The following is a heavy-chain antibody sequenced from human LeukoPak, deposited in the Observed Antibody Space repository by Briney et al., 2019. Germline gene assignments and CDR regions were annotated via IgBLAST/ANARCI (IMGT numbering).Heavy chain of an antibody. D-gene: IGHD6-19*01. J-gene: IGHJ6*02. Sequence: SETLSLTCTVSGGSISSGDYYWSWIRQPPGKGLEWIGYIYYSGSTNYNPSLKSRVTISVDTSKNQFSLKLSSVTAADTAVYYCARVTHSSGWLRALHYYYGMDVWGQGTTVTVSS. V-gene: IGHV4-61*08. CDR1: GGSISSGDYY. CDR2: IYYSGST. CDR3: ARVTHSSGWLRALHYYYGMDV.